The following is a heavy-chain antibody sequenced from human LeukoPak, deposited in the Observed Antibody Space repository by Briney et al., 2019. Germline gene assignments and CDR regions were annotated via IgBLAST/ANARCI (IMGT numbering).Heavy chain of an antibody. J-gene: IGHJ4*02. Sequence: KVSCXASGXXFASNYIHWVRQAPGQGLEWMGMIYPRDGSTSYAQKFQGRVTVTRDTSTSTVHMELSGLRSEDTAVYYCARDQEGFDYWGQGTLVTVSS. CDR3: ARDQEGFDY. CDR1: GXXFASNY. CDR2: IYPRDGST. V-gene: IGHV1-46*01.